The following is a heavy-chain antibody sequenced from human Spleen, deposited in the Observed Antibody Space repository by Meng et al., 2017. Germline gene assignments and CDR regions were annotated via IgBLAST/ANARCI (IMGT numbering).Heavy chain of an antibody. CDR2: IYPGDSDT. D-gene: IGHD6-13*01. Sequence: GESLKISCRGSGFDFTTFWIGWVRQMPGKGLEWMGIIYPGDSDTRYSPSFQGQVTISADKSISTAYLQWSSLKASDTAMYYCARHQGIPAGGNYDYWGQGTLVTVSS. V-gene: IGHV5-51*01. CDR1: GFDFTTFW. J-gene: IGHJ4*02. CDR3: ARHQGIPAGGNYDY.